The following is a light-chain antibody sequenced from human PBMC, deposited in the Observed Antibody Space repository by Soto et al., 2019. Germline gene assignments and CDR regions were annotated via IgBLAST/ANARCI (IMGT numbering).Light chain of an antibody. V-gene: IGKV3-11*01. CDR2: DAS. Sequence: EIVMTQSPATLSVSPGERATLSCRASQSVSSNLAWYQQKPGQAPRLLIYDASNRATGIPARFSGSGSGTDFTLTISGLEPADLGVYYCQQRHNWPITFGQGTRLEIK. CDR3: QQRHNWPIT. J-gene: IGKJ5*01. CDR1: QSVSSN.